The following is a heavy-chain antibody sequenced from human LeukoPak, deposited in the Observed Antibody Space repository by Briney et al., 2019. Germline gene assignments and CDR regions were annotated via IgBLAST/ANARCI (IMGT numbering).Heavy chain of an antibody. V-gene: IGHV3-48*03. CDR1: GFTFSSYE. D-gene: IGHD2-21*02. Sequence: GGSLRLSCAASGFTFSSYELNWVLQAPGKGLEWVSSISDIGTTQHYADSVKGRFTISRDNAKNSLYLQMNSLTAEDTAVYYCARDRSKVTAYDDALDIWGQGTMVIVSS. CDR2: ISDIGTTQ. CDR3: ARDRSKVTAYDDALDI. J-gene: IGHJ3*02.